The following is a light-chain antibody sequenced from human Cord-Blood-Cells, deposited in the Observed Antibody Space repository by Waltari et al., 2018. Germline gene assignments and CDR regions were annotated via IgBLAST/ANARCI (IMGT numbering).Light chain of an antibody. J-gene: IGKJ3*01. V-gene: IGKV1-39*01. CDR3: QQSYSTPRT. Sequence: DIQMTQSPSSLSASVGDRVTITCRASQSISSYLNWYQQKPGKAPKLLIYAASSLQSGVPTRFSGSGSGTDFTLTISSLQPEDCATYYGQQSYSTPRTFGPGTKVDIK. CDR1: QSISSY. CDR2: AAS.